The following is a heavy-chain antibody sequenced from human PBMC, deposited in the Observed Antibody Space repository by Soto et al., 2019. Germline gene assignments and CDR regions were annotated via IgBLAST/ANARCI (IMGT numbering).Heavy chain of an antibody. CDR3: ARAVAGQVRSAWTWLDY. CDR2: IPSDGSDQ. V-gene: IGHV3-30-3*01. D-gene: IGHD1-1*01. Sequence: QVQLVESGGGVVQPGRSLRLSCEASGFTFRDYAMHWVRQAPGKGLEWVAAIPSDGSDQHYADSVKGRFSISRDNSKNTLSLQMNSLRPEVASLYYCARAVAGQVRSAWTWLDYWGQGTLVTVSS. J-gene: IGHJ4*02. CDR1: GFTFRDYA.